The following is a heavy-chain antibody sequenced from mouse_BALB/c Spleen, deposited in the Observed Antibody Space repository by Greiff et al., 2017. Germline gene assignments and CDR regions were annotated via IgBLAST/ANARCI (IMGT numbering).Heavy chain of an antibody. D-gene: IGHD2-3*01. CDR1: GFNIKDPY. Sequence: VQLQQSGAELVKPGASVKLSCTASGFNIKDPYMNWVKQRPEQGLEWIGRIDPANGNTKYDPKFQGKATITADTSSNTAYLQLSSLTSEDTAVYYCAPYEGGFAYWGQGTLVTVSA. CDR3: APYEGGFAY. V-gene: IGHV14-3*02. J-gene: IGHJ3*01. CDR2: IDPANGNT.